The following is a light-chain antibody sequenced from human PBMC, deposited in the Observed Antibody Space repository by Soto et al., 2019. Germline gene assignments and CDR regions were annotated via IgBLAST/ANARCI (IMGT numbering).Light chain of an antibody. CDR3: QQRIHWPPFT. J-gene: IGKJ3*01. CDR1: QSVGTY. V-gene: IGKV3-11*01. Sequence: ETVLTQSPATLSLSPGERVTLSCRASQSVGTYLAWYQQRPGQAPRLLIYVASIRATGIPARLSCSGSGTDVSLTISSLEPEDFSVYYCQQRIHWPPFTFGPGTKVDLK. CDR2: VAS.